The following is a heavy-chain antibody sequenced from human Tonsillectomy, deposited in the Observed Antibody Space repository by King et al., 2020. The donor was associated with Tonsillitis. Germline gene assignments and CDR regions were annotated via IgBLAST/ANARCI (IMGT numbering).Heavy chain of an antibody. CDR1: GFSLSTSGVG. D-gene: IGHD5-18*01. V-gene: IGHV2-5*01. J-gene: IGHJ4*02. CDR2: IYCNDDK. Sequence: ITLKESGPTLVKPTQTLTLTCTFSGFSLSTSGVGVGWIRQPPGKALEWLALIYCNDDKRYSPSLKSRLTITKDTSKNQVVLTMTNMDPVDTATYYCARQGYSYGEFDYWGQGTLVTVSS. CDR3: ARQGYSYGEFDY.